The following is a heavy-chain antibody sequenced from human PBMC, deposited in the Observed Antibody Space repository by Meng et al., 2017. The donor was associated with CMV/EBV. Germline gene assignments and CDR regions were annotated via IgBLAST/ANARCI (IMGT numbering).Heavy chain of an antibody. CDR1: GFTVSSHY. CDR3: ARDCSSTSCYYLGGMDV. D-gene: IGHD2-2*01. V-gene: IGHV3-53*01. Sequence: GESLKISCAASGFTVSSHYMSWVRRAPGKGLEWVSVIYSGGSTYYADSVKGRFTISRDNSKNTLYLQMNSLRAEDTAVYYCARDCSSTSCYYLGGMDVWGQGTTVTVSS. CDR2: IYSGGST. J-gene: IGHJ6*02.